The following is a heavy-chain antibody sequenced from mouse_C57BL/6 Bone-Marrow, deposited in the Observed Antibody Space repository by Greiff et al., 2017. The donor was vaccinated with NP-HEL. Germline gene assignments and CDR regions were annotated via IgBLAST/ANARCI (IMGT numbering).Heavy chain of an antibody. D-gene: IGHD1-1*01. CDR1: GYTFTSYV. V-gene: IGHV1-14*01. Sequence: EVQLQQSGPELVKPGASVKMSCKASGYTFTSYVMHWVKQKPGQGLEWIGYIYPYNDGTKYNEKFKGKATLTSDKSSSTAYMELSSLTSEDSAVYYCAREIYYYGSSYPAWFAYWGQGTLVTVSA. CDR2: IYPYNDGT. CDR3: AREIYYYGSSYPAWFAY. J-gene: IGHJ3*01.